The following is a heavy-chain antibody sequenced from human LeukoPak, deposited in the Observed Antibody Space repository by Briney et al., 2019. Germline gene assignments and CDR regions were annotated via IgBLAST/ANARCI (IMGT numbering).Heavy chain of an antibody. CDR3: ARKGAQGQLWLGPRLYYFDY. CDR2: INHSGST. Sequence: SETLSLTCAVYGGSFSGYYWSWIRQPPGKGLEWIGEINHSGSTNYNPSLKSRVTISVDTSKNQFSLKLSSVTAADKAVYYCARKGAQGQLWLGPRLYYFDYWGQGTLVTVSS. J-gene: IGHJ4*02. D-gene: IGHD5-18*01. V-gene: IGHV4-34*01. CDR1: GGSFSGYY.